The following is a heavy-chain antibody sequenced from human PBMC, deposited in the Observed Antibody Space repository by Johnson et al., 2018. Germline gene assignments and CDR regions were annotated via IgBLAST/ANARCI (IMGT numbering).Heavy chain of an antibody. CDR2: ISYDGSNK. CDR3: ARAESSSSGTYYYYGMDV. CDR1: GFTFSSYG. V-gene: IGHV3-30*03. Sequence: QVQLLESGGGVVQPGRSLRLSCAASGFTFSSYGMHWVRQAPGKGLEWVAVISYDGSNKYYADPVKGGCTISSDNSKNTRYLQMNSLGAEGTAVFYCARAESSSSGTYYYYGMDVWGQGTTVTVSS. J-gene: IGHJ6*02. D-gene: IGHD6-6*01.